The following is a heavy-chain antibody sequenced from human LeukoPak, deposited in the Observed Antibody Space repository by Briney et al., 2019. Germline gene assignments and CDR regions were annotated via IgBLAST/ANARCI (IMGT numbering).Heavy chain of an antibody. Sequence: GRSLRLSCAASGFTFSSYAMSWVRQAPGKGLEWVSAISGSGGSTYYADSVKGRFTISRDNSKNTLYLQMNSLRAEDTAVYYCATPLGLELHYAYYYYYGMDVWGQGTTVTVSS. CDR3: ATPLGLELHYAYYYYYGMDV. D-gene: IGHD1-7*01. CDR1: GFTFSSYA. J-gene: IGHJ6*02. V-gene: IGHV3-23*01. CDR2: ISGSGGST.